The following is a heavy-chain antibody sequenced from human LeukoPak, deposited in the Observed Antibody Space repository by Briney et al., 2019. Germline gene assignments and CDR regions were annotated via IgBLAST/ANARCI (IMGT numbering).Heavy chain of an antibody. CDR3: ARHIVVVPAAPDAFDI. CDR2: IYPGDSDT. V-gene: IGHV5-51*01. CDR1: GYSFASFW. Sequence: GESLKISCKGSGYSFASFWIVWVRQIRGKGLVWMGIIYPGDSDTRYSPSFQGQVTISADKSIGTAYRQWSSLKASDTAMYYCARHIVVVPAAPDAFDIWGQGTMVTVSS. D-gene: IGHD2-2*01. J-gene: IGHJ3*02.